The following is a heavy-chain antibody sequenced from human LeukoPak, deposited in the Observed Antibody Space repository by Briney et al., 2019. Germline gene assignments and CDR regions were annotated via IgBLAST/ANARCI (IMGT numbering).Heavy chain of an antibody. CDR3: ARVYVDAFDI. D-gene: IGHD3-10*02. Sequence: SETLSLTCTVSGGSISSYYWSWLRQPPGKGLEWIGYIYYSGSTNYNPSLKSRVTISVDTSKNQFSLKLSSVTAADTAVYYCARVYVDAFDIWGQGTMVTVSS. CDR2: IYYSGST. J-gene: IGHJ3*02. CDR1: GGSISSYY. V-gene: IGHV4-59*01.